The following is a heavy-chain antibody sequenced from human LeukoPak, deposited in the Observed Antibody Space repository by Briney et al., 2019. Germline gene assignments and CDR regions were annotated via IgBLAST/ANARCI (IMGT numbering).Heavy chain of an antibody. J-gene: IGHJ4*02. V-gene: IGHV4-59*01. D-gene: IGHD3-22*01. Sequence: SETLSLTCTVSGGSISSYYWSWIRQPPGKGLEWIGYIYYSGSTNYNPSLKSRVTISVDTSKNQFSLKLSSVTAADTAVYYCASTGPYDSSGYLGYWGQGTLVTVSS. CDR3: ASTGPYDSSGYLGY. CDR2: IYYSGST. CDR1: GGSISSYY.